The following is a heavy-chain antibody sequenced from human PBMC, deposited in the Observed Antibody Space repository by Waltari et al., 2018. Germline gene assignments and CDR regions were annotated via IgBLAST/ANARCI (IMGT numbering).Heavy chain of an antibody. CDR3: AKDESGWFPKGWFDP. Sequence: QLQLVESGGGVVQPGRSLRLSCAASGCTFSNHAMYWVRQAPGKGLEWVALMSYDGSNKHYADSVRGRFTISRDNSKNTLYLQLNNLRAEDTGVYYCAKDESGWFPKGWFDPWGQGTLVTVSS. J-gene: IGHJ5*02. CDR1: GCTFSNHA. V-gene: IGHV3-30*14. CDR2: MSYDGSNK. D-gene: IGHD6-19*01.